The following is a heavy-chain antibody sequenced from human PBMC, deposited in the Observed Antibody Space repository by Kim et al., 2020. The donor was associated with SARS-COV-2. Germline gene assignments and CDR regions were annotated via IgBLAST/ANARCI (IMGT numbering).Heavy chain of an antibody. D-gene: IGHD2-8*01. Sequence: GGSLRLSCTASGFTFGDYAMSWVRQAPGKGLEWVGFIRSKAYGGTTEYAASVKGRFTISRDDSKSIAYLQMNSLKTEDTAVYYCTSMPRYCTNGVCYTFRGYFDYWGQGTLVTVSS. CDR1: GFTFGDYA. J-gene: IGHJ4*02. CDR3: TSMPRYCTNGVCYTFRGYFDY. V-gene: IGHV3-49*04. CDR2: IRSKAYGGTT.